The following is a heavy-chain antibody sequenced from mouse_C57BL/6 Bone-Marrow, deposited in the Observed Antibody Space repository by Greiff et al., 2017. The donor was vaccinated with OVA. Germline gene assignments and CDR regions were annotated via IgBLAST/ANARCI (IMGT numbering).Heavy chain of an antibody. CDR2: ISYSGST. Sequence: EVQLQESGPGLAKPSQTLSLTCSVSGYSITSDYWNWIRKFPGNKLEYMGYISYSGSTYYNPSLTRRNSLIRDSSKNQYYLQLNYVATSDTATSYCASYGGSLDYWGQGTTLTVSS. CDR1: GYSITSDY. D-gene: IGHD6-1*01. CDR3: ASYGGSLDY. V-gene: IGHV3-8*01. J-gene: IGHJ2*01.